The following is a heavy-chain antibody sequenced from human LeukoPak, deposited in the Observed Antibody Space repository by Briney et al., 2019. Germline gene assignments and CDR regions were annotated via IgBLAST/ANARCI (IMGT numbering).Heavy chain of an antibody. Sequence: SETLSLTCSVSGGSISSRSYYWGWIRQPPGKGLEWIGSIYYSGSTNYNPSLKSRVTISVDTSKNQFSLKLSSVTAADTAVYYCASSWLLRPSFDYWGQGTLVTVSS. CDR1: GGSISSRSYY. CDR2: IYYSGST. D-gene: IGHD3-22*01. J-gene: IGHJ4*02. V-gene: IGHV4-39*07. CDR3: ASSWLLRPSFDY.